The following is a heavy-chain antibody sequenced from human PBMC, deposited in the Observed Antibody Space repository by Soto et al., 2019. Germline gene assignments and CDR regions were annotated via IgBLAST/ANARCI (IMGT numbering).Heavy chain of an antibody. D-gene: IGHD6-13*01. CDR3: ARATAAAGVFDY. Sequence: GGSLRLSCAASGFTFSSCSMNWVRHAPWNGLEWVSSILSSSSYIYYADSLNGRFTISRDNPKNSLYLQMNRLRAEDTAVYYCARATAAAGVFDYWGQGTLVTVSS. V-gene: IGHV3-21*01. J-gene: IGHJ4*02. CDR1: GFTFSSCS. CDR2: ILSSSSYI.